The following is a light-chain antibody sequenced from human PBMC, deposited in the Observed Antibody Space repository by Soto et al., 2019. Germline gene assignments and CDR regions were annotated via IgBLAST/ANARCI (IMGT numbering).Light chain of an antibody. CDR2: DAS. V-gene: IGKV1-5*01. J-gene: IGKJ1*01. CDR3: QHCDTYWA. Sequence: DIQMTQSPSTLSASLGDRVTITCRASRNIEGWLAWYQQKPGKAPRLLIYDASTLETGVPSRFSGGGSGTEFTLTISSLQPDDNATYYCQHCDTYWAFGQGTKVEVE. CDR1: RNIEGW.